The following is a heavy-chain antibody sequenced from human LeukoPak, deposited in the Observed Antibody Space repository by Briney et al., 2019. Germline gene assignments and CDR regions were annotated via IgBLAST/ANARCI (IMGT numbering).Heavy chain of an antibody. D-gene: IGHD3-22*01. CDR3: ARDSRITMIVARLYYYGMDV. V-gene: IGHV3-21*01. Sequence: GGSLRLSCAASGFTFSSYSMNWVRQAPGKGLEWVSSISSSSSYIYYADSVKGRFTISRDNAKNSLYLQMNSLRAEDTAVYYCARDSRITMIVARLYYYGMDVWGQGTTVTVSS. J-gene: IGHJ6*02. CDR2: ISSSSSYI. CDR1: GFTFSSYS.